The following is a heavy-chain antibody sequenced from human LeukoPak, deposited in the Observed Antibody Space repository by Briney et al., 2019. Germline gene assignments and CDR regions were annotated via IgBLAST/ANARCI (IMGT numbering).Heavy chain of an antibody. Sequence: GGSLRLSCAASGFTFSTYAMNWVRQAPGKGLEWLSYISDSGDTINYADSVKGRFTISRDNAKNSLYLQMNSLRAEDTAVYYCARPAGYCSGGSCKPWGQGTLVTVSS. CDR1: GFTFSTYA. D-gene: IGHD2-15*01. CDR2: ISDSGDTI. J-gene: IGHJ5*02. CDR3: ARPAGYCSGGSCKP. V-gene: IGHV3-48*04.